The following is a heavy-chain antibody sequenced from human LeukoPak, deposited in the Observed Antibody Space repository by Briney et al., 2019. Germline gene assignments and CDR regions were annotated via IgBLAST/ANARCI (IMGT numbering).Heavy chain of an antibody. J-gene: IGHJ6*02. CDR2: ISSSSSYI. V-gene: IGHV3-21*01. D-gene: IGHD3-3*01. Sequence: NPGGSLRLSCAASGFTFSSYSMNWVRQAPGKGLEWVSSISSSSSYIYYADSVKGRFTISRDNAKNSLYLQMNSLRAEDTAVYYCASLYGYYDFWSGAGYYYYGVDVWGQGTTVTVSS. CDR3: ASLYGYYDFWSGAGYYYYGVDV. CDR1: GFTFSSYS.